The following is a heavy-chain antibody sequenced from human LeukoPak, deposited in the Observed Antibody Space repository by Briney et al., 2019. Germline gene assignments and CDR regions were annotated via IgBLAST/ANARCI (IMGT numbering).Heavy chain of an antibody. Sequence: SGTLSLTCGVSGGSISTTNWWSWVRQPPGQGLEWIGEISLTGRTNYNPSLNSRVTMSIDESRNQLSLNLPSVTAADTAIYYCSRESGAFCPFGHWGQGTLVIVPS. V-gene: IGHV4-4*02. D-gene: IGHD1-26*01. CDR3: SRESGAFCPFGH. CDR2: ISLTGRT. J-gene: IGHJ4*02. CDR1: GGSISTTNW.